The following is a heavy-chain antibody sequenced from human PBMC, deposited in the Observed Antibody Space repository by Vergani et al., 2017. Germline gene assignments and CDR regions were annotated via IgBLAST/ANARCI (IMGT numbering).Heavy chain of an antibody. Sequence: EVQLVESGGGLVQPGGSLRLSCAASGFTFSSYSMNWVRQAPGKGLEWVSYISSSSSTIYYADSVKGRFTISRDNAKNSLYLQMNILRAEDTAVYYCAKDRRSRRWVGELLSLDYWGQGTLVTVSS. CDR2: ISSSSSTI. CDR3: AKDRRSRRWVGELLSLDY. J-gene: IGHJ4*02. D-gene: IGHD3-10*01. V-gene: IGHV3-48*01. CDR1: GFTFSSYS.